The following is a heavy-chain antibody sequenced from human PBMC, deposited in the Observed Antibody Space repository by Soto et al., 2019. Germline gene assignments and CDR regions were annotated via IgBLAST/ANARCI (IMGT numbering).Heavy chain of an antibody. Sequence: VLLVESGGTLVQPGGSLRLSCVDSGFSVSSNYMCWVRQAPGQGLEWVSLIYSTGSTYYADSVKGRFTISRDNSKNTLHLQMNSLRVEDTAVYYCARGGVTTGDWGQGTLVTVSS. V-gene: IGHV3-66*01. D-gene: IGHD4-17*01. J-gene: IGHJ4*02. CDR3: ARGGVTTGD. CDR2: IYSTGST. CDR1: GFSVSSNY.